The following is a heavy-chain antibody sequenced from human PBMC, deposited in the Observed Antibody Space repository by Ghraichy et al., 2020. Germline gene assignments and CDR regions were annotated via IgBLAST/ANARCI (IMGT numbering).Heavy chain of an antibody. D-gene: IGHD6-13*01. CDR3: ARQEGNEQHAGEFEP. J-gene: IGHJ5*02. Sequence: SETLSLTCTVSGGSISSSTYYWGWIRQPPGKGMEWIGSIYYSGITYYNPSLKSRVTISVDTSKNQFSLKLSSVTAADTAVYYCARQEGNEQHAGEFEPWGQGTLVTVSS. V-gene: IGHV4-39*01. CDR2: IYYSGIT. CDR1: GGSISSSTYY.